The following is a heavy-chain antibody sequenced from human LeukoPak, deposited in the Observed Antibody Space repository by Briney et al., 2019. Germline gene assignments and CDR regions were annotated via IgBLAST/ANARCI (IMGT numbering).Heavy chain of an antibody. Sequence: VGSLRLSCAASGFTVITNDMTWVRQAPGKGLEWVSVLYSDGNTTYADSVQGRFTISRDNSKNTLYLEMNSLSPDDTAVYYCARGVEPLAANTLAYWGQGTLVTVSS. CDR3: ARGVEPLAANTLAY. J-gene: IGHJ4*02. CDR1: GFTVITND. V-gene: IGHV3-53*01. D-gene: IGHD1-14*01. CDR2: LYSDGNT.